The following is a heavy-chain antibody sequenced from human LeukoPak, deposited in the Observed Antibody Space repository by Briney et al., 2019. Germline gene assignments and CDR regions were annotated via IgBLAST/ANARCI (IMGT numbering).Heavy chain of an antibody. V-gene: IGHV3-48*01. J-gene: IGHJ4*02. D-gene: IGHD6-19*01. CDR1: GFTFSSYW. Sequence: PGGSLRLSCAASGFTFSSYWMHWVRQAPGKGLEWVSYISSSSGAIYYADSMKGRFTISRDNAKNSLYLQMNSLRAEDTAVYYCARGPVAALHFDYWGQGTLVTVSS. CDR2: ISSSSGAI. CDR3: ARGPVAALHFDY.